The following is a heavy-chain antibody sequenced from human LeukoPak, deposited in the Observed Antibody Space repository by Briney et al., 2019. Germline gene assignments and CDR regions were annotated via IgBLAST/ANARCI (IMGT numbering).Heavy chain of an antibody. Sequence: GESLQISCKGSGYSSISYWIGWARQMPGKGLEWMGVIYPGNSDTRYSPSFQGQVTISVDKSINTAYLQWSSLKAADTAMYFCARPNSRQLEAGVYWGQGTLVTVSS. CDR1: GYSSISYW. J-gene: IGHJ4*02. CDR2: IYPGNSDT. D-gene: IGHD3-10*01. V-gene: IGHV5-51*01. CDR3: ARPNSRQLEAGVY.